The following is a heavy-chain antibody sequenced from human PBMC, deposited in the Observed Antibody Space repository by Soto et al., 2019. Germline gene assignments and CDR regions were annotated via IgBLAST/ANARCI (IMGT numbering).Heavy chain of an antibody. CDR3: ARGVVETAMAFDY. D-gene: IGHD5-18*01. J-gene: IGHJ4*02. CDR2: IHYSGST. CDR1: GASINSGVYF. Sequence: QVQLQESGPGLVKPSQTLSLACSVSGASINSGVYFWSWIRQLPVKGLEWIGYIHYSGSTYYNPSLKSRVVMSMDTSKNDFSLKLSSVTAADTAVFYCARGVVETAMAFDYWGQGALVTVSS. V-gene: IGHV4-31*03.